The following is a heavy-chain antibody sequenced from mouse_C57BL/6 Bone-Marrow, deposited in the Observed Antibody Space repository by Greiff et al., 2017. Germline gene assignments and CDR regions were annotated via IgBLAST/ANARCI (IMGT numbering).Heavy chain of an antibody. CDR3: ARYLLLFAY. V-gene: IGHV1-81*01. CDR2: IYPRSGNT. CDR1: GYTFTSYG. D-gene: IGHD1-1*01. Sequence: VQLQQSGAELARPGASVKLSCKASGYTFTSYGMSWVKQRTGQGLEWIGEIYPRSGNTYYNEKFKGQATLTADKSSSTAYLELRRLTSEDSAVFFCARYLLLFAYWGQGTLVTVSA. J-gene: IGHJ3*01.